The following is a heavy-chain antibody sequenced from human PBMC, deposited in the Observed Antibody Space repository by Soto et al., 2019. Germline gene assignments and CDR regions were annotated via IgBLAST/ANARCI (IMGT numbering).Heavy chain of an antibody. D-gene: IGHD3-10*01. Sequence: SETLSLTCAVYGGSFSGYYWSWIRQPPGKGLEWIEEINHSGSTNYNPSLKSRVTISVDTSKNQFSLKLSSVTAADTAVYYCAPLHYYGSGSVLPDGWFDPWGQGTLVTVSS. CDR3: APLHYYGSGSVLPDGWFDP. CDR1: GGSFSGYY. CDR2: INHSGST. J-gene: IGHJ5*02. V-gene: IGHV4-34*01.